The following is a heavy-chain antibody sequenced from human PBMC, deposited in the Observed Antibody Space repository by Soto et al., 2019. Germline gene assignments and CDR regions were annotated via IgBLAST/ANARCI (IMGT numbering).Heavy chain of an antibody. CDR3: ARTNTIFGYYMDV. D-gene: IGHD3-3*01. CDR2: IYYSGST. CDR1: SGSISGYY. Sequence: SETLSLTCTVSSGSISGYYWSWIRQPPGKGLEWIGYIYYSGSTNYNPSLKSRVTISVDTSKNQFFLKLSSVTAADTALYYCARTNTIFGYYMDVWGKGTTVTVSS. V-gene: IGHV4-59*08. J-gene: IGHJ6*03.